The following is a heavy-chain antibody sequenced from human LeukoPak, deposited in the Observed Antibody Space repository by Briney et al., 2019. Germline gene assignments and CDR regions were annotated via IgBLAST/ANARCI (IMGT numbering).Heavy chain of an antibody. J-gene: IGHJ2*01. CDR1: GFTFSSYA. Sequence: GRSLRLSCAASGFTFSSYAMHWVRQAPGKGLEWVAVISYDGGNKYYADSVKGRFTISRDNPKNTMYMQMNSLRAEDTAVYYCARAGGGPTTLYWYFDIWGRGTLVTVSS. CDR2: ISYDGGNK. D-gene: IGHD1-7*01. V-gene: IGHV3-30*04. CDR3: ARAGGGPTTLYWYFDI.